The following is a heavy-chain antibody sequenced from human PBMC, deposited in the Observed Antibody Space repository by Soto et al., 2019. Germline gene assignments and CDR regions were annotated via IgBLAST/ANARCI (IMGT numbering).Heavy chain of an antibody. D-gene: IGHD2-21*01. CDR1: GFTFSSFS. Sequence: EVPLVESGGGLVKPGGSLRLSCAASGFTFSSFSMNWVRQAPGKGLEWVASISSTSSNIYHADSLKGRFTISRDNAQKSLYLQTTSVRGEDTAVYYCARSPPWTPLFRGGMVVWGQGTAVIVAS. V-gene: IGHV3-21*01. J-gene: IGHJ6*02. CDR3: ARSPPWTPLFRGGMVV. CDR2: ISSTSSNI.